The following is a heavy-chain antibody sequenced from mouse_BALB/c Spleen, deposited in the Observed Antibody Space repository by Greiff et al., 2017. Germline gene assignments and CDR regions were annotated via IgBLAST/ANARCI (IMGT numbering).Heavy chain of an antibody. CDR1: GYTFTSYW. CDR2: INPSNGRT. Sequence: QVQLQQPGAELVKPGASVKLSCKASGYTFTSYWMHCVKQRPGQGLEWIGEINPSNGRTNYNEKFKSKATLTVDKSSSTAYMQLSSLTSEDSAVYYCARATTATGDYWGQGTTLTVSS. J-gene: IGHJ2*01. V-gene: IGHV1S81*02. D-gene: IGHD1-2*01. CDR3: ARATTATGDY.